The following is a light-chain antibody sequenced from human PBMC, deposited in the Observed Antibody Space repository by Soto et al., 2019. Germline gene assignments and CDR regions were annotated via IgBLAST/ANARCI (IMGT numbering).Light chain of an antibody. J-gene: IGLJ2*01. CDR2: DVS. CDR3: SSYTGSNTMV. Sequence: QSALTQPASVSGSPGQSITISCTGTSSDVGAYNSVSWYQQHPGKAPKLMIYDVSNRPSGVFNRFSGSKSGNTASLTISGLQAEDEADYYCSSYTGSNTMVFGGGTKLTVL. CDR1: SSDVGAYNS. V-gene: IGLV2-14*01.